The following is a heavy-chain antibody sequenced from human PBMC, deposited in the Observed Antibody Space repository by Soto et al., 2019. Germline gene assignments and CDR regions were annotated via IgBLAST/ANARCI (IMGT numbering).Heavy chain of an antibody. CDR3: AHRGYGDTHYVY. CDR1: GFSLSTDGVG. V-gene: IGHV2-5*02. CDR2: IYWDEDK. J-gene: IGHJ4*02. Sequence: QITLKESGPSLVKPTQTLTLTCTFSGFSLSTDGVGVGFIRQPPGKALEWLALIYWDEDKYYSPSLQSRLTSTKDTSKNQVVLTMTNMDPVDTATYYCAHRGYGDTHYVYWGQGTLVTVSS. D-gene: IGHD4-17*01.